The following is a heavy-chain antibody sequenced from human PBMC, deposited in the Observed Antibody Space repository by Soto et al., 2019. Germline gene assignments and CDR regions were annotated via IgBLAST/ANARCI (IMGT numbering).Heavy chain of an antibody. CDR2: ISYNGGNK. J-gene: IGHJ4*02. V-gene: IGHV3-30*18. CDR3: AQDPRRYRYGWGLAY. Sequence: GGARRLSCAAPGVTFSSHGMGGVRQEPSKGREWVQVISYNGGNKYYPDSVKGRFTISRDNAKNQLYLQMNSLRAQDTAVYSCAQDPRRYRYGWGLAYSGQGTLVPVSS. D-gene: IGHD5-18*01. CDR1: GVTFSSHG.